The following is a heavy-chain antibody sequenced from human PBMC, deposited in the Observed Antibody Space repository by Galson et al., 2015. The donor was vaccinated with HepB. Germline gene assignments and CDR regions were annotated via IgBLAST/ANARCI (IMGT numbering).Heavy chain of an antibody. D-gene: IGHD3-22*01. J-gene: IGHJ4*02. CDR1: GGTFSSYA. V-gene: IGHV1-69*01. CDR3: ARSAVDSSGYYYVGY. CDR2: IIPIFGTA. Sequence: SCKASGGTFSSYAISWVRQAPGQGLEWMGGIIPIFGTANYAQKFQGRVTITADESTSTAYMELSSLRSEDTAVYYCARSAVDSSGYYYVGYWGQGTLVTVSS.